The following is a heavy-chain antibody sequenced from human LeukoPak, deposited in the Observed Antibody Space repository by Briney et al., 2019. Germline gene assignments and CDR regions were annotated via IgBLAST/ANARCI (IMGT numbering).Heavy chain of an antibody. CDR3: ARDRSGGSRYYDFWSGYYSFDY. D-gene: IGHD3-3*01. CDR2: ISSSSSYI. Sequence: GSLRLSCAASGFTFSSYSMNWVRQAPGKGLEWVSSISSSSSYIYYTDSVKGRFTISRDNAKNSLYLQMNSLRAEDTAVYYCARDRSGGSRYYDFWSGYYSFDYWGQGTLVTVSS. CDR1: GFTFSSYS. V-gene: IGHV3-21*01. J-gene: IGHJ4*02.